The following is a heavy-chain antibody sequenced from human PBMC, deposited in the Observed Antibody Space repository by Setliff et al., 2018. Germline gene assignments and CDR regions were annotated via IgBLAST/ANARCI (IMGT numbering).Heavy chain of an antibody. D-gene: IGHD2-2*01. CDR2: ISPYTGNT. J-gene: IGHJ4*02. CDR3: TTSCQRTSGDDF. Sequence: ASVKVSCKASGYTFSDYGISWVRLAPGQGLEWMGWISPYTGNTFYAPQFQGRVIMTTDTSTNTAYMDLRSLRSDDTAVYCTTTSCQRTSGDDFWGQGTLVTVSS. V-gene: IGHV1-18*01. CDR1: GYTFSDYG.